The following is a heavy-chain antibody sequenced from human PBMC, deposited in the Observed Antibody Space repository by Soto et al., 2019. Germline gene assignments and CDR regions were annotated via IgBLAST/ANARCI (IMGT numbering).Heavy chain of an antibody. J-gene: IGHJ6*02. CDR3: ARDREYYYDSSGYRHYYVMDV. D-gene: IGHD3-22*01. Sequence: SETLSLTCGVYGGSFSSYYWSWIRQPPGKGLEWIGYIYYSGSTNYNPSLKSRVTISVDTSKNQFSLKLSSVTAADTALYYCARDREYYYDSSGYRHYYVMDVWGQGTTVTVSS. V-gene: IGHV4-59*01. CDR2: IYYSGST. CDR1: GGSFSSYY.